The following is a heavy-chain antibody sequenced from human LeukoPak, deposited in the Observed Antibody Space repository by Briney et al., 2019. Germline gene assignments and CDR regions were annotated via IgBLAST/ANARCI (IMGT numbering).Heavy chain of an antibody. Sequence: ASVKVSCKVSGYTLTELSMHWVRQAPGKGLEWMGGFDPEDGETIYAQKFQGRVTMTEDTSTDTAYMELSSLRSEDTAVYYCETFSSISVTHYFDYWAREPWSPSTQ. J-gene: IGHJ4*02. V-gene: IGHV1-24*01. CDR3: ETFSSISVTHYFDY. CDR2: FDPEDGET. D-gene: IGHD4-17*01. CDR1: GYTLTELS.